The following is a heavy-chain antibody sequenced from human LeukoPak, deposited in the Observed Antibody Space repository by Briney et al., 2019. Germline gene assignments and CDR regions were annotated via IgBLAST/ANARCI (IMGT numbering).Heavy chain of an antibody. V-gene: IGHV4-34*01. CDR1: GGPFSGYY. CDR3: ARVVGATWYFDY. Sequence: SETLSLTCAVYGGPFSGYYWSWIRQPPGKGLEWIGEINHSGSTNYNPSLKSRVNISVDTSKNQFSLKLSSVTAADTAVYYCARVVGATWYFDYWGQGTLVTVSS. D-gene: IGHD1-26*01. CDR2: INHSGST. J-gene: IGHJ4*02.